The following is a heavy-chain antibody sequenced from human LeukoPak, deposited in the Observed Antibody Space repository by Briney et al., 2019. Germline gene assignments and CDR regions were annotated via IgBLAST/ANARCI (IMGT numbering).Heavy chain of an antibody. V-gene: IGHV4-34*01. CDR1: GGSFSGYY. Sequence: PSETPSLTCAVYGGSFSGYYWSWIRQPPGKGLEWIGEINHSGSTNYNPSLKSRVTISVDTSKNQFSLKLSSVTAADTAVYYCARGIVVVVAAIGYFDYWGQGTLVTVSS. CDR2: INHSGST. D-gene: IGHD2-15*01. J-gene: IGHJ4*02. CDR3: ARGIVVVVAAIGYFDY.